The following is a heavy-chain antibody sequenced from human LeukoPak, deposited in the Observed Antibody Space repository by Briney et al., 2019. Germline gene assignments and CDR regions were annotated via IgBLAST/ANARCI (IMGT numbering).Heavy chain of an antibody. CDR2: IHYSGST. CDR3: ARAPAATVTTGYYYYGMDV. J-gene: IGHJ6*02. V-gene: IGHV4-31*03. Sequence: SETLSLTCTVSGGSISSGGYYWSWIRQHPGKGLEWIGYIHYSGSTYYNPSLKSRVTISVDTSKNQFSLRLSSVTAADTAVYYCARAPAATVTTGYYYYGMDVWGQGTTVTVSS. D-gene: IGHD4-17*01. CDR1: GGSISSGGYY.